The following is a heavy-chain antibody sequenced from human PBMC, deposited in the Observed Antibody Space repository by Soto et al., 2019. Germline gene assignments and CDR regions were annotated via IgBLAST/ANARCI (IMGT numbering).Heavy chain of an antibody. CDR1: GYTFTGYY. CDR3: ARDRRTSTSRVVVPAAILRPSWFDP. Sequence: QVQLVQSGAEVKKPGASVKVSCKASGYTFTGYYMHWVRQAPGQGLEWMGWINPNSGGTNYAQKFQGWATMTRDTSISTAYMELSRLRSDDTAVYYCARDRRTSTSRVVVPAAILRPSWFDPWGQGTLVTVSS. D-gene: IGHD2-2*01. V-gene: IGHV1-2*04. CDR2: INPNSGGT. J-gene: IGHJ5*02.